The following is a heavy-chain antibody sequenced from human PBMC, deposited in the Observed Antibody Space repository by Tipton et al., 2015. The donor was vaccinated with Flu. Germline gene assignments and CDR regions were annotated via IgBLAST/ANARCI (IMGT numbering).Heavy chain of an antibody. Sequence: QSGAEVKKPGASVKVSCKASGYSFSGYYMHWVRQAPGQGLEWMGWIIPNSGETNFAQKFQGRVTMTRDTSISTAYMELSRLGSDDTAVYYCAREELPTYFYYYGLDVWGQGTTVTVSS. CDR3: AREELPTYFYYYGLDV. J-gene: IGHJ6*02. D-gene: IGHD1-7*01. CDR2: IIPNSGET. V-gene: IGHV1-2*02. CDR1: GYSFSGYY.